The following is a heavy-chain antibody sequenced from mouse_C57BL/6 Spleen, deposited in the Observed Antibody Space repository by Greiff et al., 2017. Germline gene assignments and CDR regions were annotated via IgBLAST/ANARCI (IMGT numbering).Heavy chain of an antibody. D-gene: IGHD2-4*01. V-gene: IGHV1-61*01. Sequence: VQLQQPGAELVRPGSSVKLSCKASGYTFTSYWMDWVKQRPGQGLEWIGNIYPSDSETHYNQKFKDKATLTVDKSSSTAYMQLSSLTSEDSAVYYCARRGYYYDYDDYWGQGTTLTVSS. J-gene: IGHJ2*01. CDR3: ARRGYYYDYDDY. CDR1: GYTFTSYW. CDR2: IYPSDSET.